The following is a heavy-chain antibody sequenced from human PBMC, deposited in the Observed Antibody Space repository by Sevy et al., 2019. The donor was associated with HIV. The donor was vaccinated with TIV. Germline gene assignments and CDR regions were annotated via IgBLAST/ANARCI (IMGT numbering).Heavy chain of an antibody. CDR3: AKDMVRGALINYGMDV. J-gene: IGHJ6*02. D-gene: IGHD3-10*01. CDR2: ISGSGGTI. CDR1: GFSFSDYY. V-gene: IGHV3-11*01. Sequence: GGSLRLSCAASGFSFSDYYMSWVRQAPGKGLEWLAYISGSGGTIYYADSVKGRFTISRDNAKNSLYLQMNSRRAEDTALYYCAKDMVRGALINYGMDVWGQGTTVTVSS.